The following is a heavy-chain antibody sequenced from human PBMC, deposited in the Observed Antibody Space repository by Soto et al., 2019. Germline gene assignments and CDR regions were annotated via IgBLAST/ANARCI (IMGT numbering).Heavy chain of an antibody. D-gene: IGHD1-26*01. CDR1: GGSISSYY. V-gene: IGHV4-4*07. Sequence: PSETLSLTCTVSGGSISSYYWSWIRQPAGKGLEWIGRIYTSGSTNYNPSLKSRVTMSVDTSKNQFSLKLSSVIAADTAVYYCAREREWELLPLSWFDPWGQGTLVTVS. CDR3: AREREWELLPLSWFDP. J-gene: IGHJ5*02. CDR2: IYTSGST.